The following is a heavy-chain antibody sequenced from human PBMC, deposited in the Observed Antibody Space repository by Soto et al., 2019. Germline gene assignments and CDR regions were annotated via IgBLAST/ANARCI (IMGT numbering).Heavy chain of an antibody. V-gene: IGHV3-23*01. CDR1: EFTFSSYA. D-gene: IGHD6-6*01. J-gene: IGHJ4*02. CDR3: AKDGSIAARRAPYYFDY. CDR2: ISGSGGST. Sequence: AGGSLRLSCAASEFTFSSYAMSWVRQAPGKGLEWVSAISGSGGSTYYADSVKGRFTISRDNSKNTLYLQMNSLRAEDTAVYYCAKDGSIAARRAPYYFDYWGQGTLVTVSS.